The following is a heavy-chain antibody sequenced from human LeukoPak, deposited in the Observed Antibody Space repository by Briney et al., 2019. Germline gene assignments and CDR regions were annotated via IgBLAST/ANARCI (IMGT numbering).Heavy chain of an antibody. CDR2: ISAYNGNT. CDR3: ARDQLWVSIYYYMDV. D-gene: IGHD2-21*01. Sequence: ASVKVSCKASGYTFTSYGISWVRQAPGQGLEWMGWISAYNGNTNYAQKLQGRVTMTTDTSTSTAYMELRSLRSDDTAVYYCARDQLWVSIYYYMDVWGKGTTVTVSS. CDR1: GYTFTSYG. V-gene: IGHV1-18*01. J-gene: IGHJ6*03.